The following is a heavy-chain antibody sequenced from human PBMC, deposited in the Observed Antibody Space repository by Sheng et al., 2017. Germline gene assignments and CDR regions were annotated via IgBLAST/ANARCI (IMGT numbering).Heavy chain of an antibody. CDR1: GYSISSGYY. J-gene: IGHJ4*02. Sequence: QVQLQESGPGLVKPSETLSLTCAVSGYSISSGYYWGWIRQPPGKGLEWIGSIYHSGSTYYNPSLKSRVTISVDTSKNQFSLKLSSVTAADTAVYYCARIGSRRIFGVVIPFDYWGQGTLVTVSS. CDR3: ARIGSRRIFGVVIPFDY. D-gene: IGHD3-3*01. CDR2: IYHSGST. V-gene: IGHV4-38-2*01.